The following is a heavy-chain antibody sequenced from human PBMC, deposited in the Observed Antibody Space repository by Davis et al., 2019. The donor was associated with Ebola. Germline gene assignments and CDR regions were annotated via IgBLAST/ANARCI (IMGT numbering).Heavy chain of an antibody. D-gene: IGHD3-3*01. CDR2: VYYDGTT. V-gene: IGHV4-59*01. J-gene: IGHJ4*02. CDR3: ARGAKGLFGVIMEVFDY. CDR1: GDSIGTYF. Sequence: PSETLSLTCTVSGDSIGTYFWNWFRLPPGKGLQWIGYVYYDGTTNYNPSLNSRVTISVDTWRNQFSLKLNSVTAADTAVYYCARGAKGLFGVIMEVFDYWGRGALVTVSS.